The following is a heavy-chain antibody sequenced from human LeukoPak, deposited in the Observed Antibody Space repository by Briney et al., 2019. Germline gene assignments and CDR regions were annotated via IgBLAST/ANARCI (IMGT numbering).Heavy chain of an antibody. CDR2: IYPGDSDT. D-gene: IGHD3-16*02. CDR3: ARHNWYYDYVWGSYRDYYFDY. CDR1: GYSFTSYW. Sequence: GESLKISCKGSGYSFTSYWIGWVCQMPGKGLEWMGIIYPGDSDTRYSPSFQGQVTISADKSISTAYLQWSSLKASDTAMYYCARHNWYYDYVWGSYRDYYFDYWGQGTLVTVSS. J-gene: IGHJ4*02. V-gene: IGHV5-51*01.